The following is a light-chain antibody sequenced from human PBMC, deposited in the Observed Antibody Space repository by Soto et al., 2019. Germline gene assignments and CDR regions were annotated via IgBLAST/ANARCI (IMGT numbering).Light chain of an antibody. CDR2: AAS. J-gene: IGKJ1*01. CDR1: QGISSY. Sequence: AIRMTHSPSSLSASTGDRVTITCRASQGISSYLAWYQQKPGKAPKLLIYAASTLQSGVPSRFSGSGSGTDFTLTISCLQSEDFATYYCQHYYSYPPTFGQGTKVEIK. CDR3: QHYYSYPPT. V-gene: IGKV1-8*01.